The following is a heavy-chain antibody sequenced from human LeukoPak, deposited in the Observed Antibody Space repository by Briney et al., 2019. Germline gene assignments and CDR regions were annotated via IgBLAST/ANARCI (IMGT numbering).Heavy chain of an antibody. J-gene: IGHJ4*02. V-gene: IGHV4-59*08. CDR1: GGSISNYY. CDR2: ISSSGST. D-gene: IGHD6-19*01. Sequence: SETLSLTCTVSGGSISNYYWSWIRQPPGKGLEWIGYISSSGSTNYNPSLKSRVSISVDTSKNQFSLRLSSVAAADSAVYYFAGGRLWLAHDFWGLGTLVTVSS. CDR3: AGGRLWLAHDF.